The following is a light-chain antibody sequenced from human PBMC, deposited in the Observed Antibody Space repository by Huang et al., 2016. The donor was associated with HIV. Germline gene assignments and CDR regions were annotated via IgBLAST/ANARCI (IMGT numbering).Light chain of an antibody. J-gene: IGKJ1*01. V-gene: IGKV3-11*01. CDR1: QSVSSY. Sequence: EIVLTQSPATLSLSPGERATLSCRASQSVSSYLAWYQQKPGQAPRLLIYAASNRATGSPARFSGSGSGTDFTLTISSLEPEDFAVYYCQQRSNWPPSWTFGQGTKVEIK. CDR3: QQRSNWPPSWT. CDR2: AAS.